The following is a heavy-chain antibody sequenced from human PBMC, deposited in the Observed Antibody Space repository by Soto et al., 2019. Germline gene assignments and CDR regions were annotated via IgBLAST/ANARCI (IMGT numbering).Heavy chain of an antibody. D-gene: IGHD6-6*01. CDR2: ISSNGVGT. J-gene: IGHJ6*03. CDR1: GFTLIGYA. V-gene: IGHV3-64*01. Sequence: SLRLSCAASGFTLIGYAMYWVRQAPGKGLEYVSGISSNGVGTYYANSVQGRFTISRDNSKNTVYLQMGSLRPEDMAVYYCARRARPDFYYMDVWGKGTTVTVSS. CDR3: ARRARPDFYYMDV.